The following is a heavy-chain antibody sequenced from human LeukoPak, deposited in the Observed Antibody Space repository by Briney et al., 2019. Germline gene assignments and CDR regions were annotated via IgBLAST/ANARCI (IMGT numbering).Heavy chain of an antibody. J-gene: IGHJ3*02. CDR3: AREAVPGGRGDTFDI. Sequence: TGGSLGLSCAASGFTFRSYRMNWVRQAPGKGLEWVASIKQGESERYYVDSVNGRFTISRDNAKNSLYLQMNSLRAEDTAIYYCAREAVPGGRGDTFDIWGQGTMVTVSS. D-gene: IGHD6-19*01. V-gene: IGHV3-7*04. CDR1: GFTFRSYR. CDR2: IKQGESER.